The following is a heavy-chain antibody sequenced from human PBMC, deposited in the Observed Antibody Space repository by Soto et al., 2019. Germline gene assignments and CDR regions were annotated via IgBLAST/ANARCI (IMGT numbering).Heavy chain of an antibody. V-gene: IGHV3-7*03. CDR2: IKGDGSVT. D-gene: IGHD6-6*01. Sequence: GGSLRLSCAASGFTFSNFWMSWARQAPRKGREWVANIKGDGSVTQYVASVEGRFTISRDNAKYSLYLQMNSLRVEDTALYYCVIPTRSVRGMGVWGQGTTVTVSS. J-gene: IGHJ6*02. CDR3: VIPTRSVRGMGV. CDR1: GFTFSNFW.